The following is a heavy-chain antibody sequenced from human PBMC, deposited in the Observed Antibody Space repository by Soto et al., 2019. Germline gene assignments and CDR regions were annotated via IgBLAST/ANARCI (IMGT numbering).Heavy chain of an antibody. Sequence: QVQLVQSGAEVKKPGSSVKVSCKASGGTFSSYAISWVRQAPGQGLEWMGGIIPIFGTANYAQKFQGRVTITADESTSTDYMELSSLRSEDTAVYYCARDIDTVVTRYGFDYWGQGTLVTVSS. D-gene: IGHD2-15*01. J-gene: IGHJ4*02. CDR2: IIPIFGTA. CDR1: GGTFSSYA. V-gene: IGHV1-69*12. CDR3: ARDIDTVVTRYGFDY.